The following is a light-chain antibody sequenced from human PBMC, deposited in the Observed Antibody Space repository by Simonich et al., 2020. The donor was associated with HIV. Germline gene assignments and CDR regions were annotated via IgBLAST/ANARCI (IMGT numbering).Light chain of an antibody. V-gene: IGKV3-15*01. Sequence: EILMTQSPATLSVSPGERSTLSCRASQSVARHLAWYQQKPGQAPMLLIYYASSRATGIPARFSGSGVGTEFTLTISSMQSEDFALYYCQQYNNWPSPFTFGPGTKVDIK. CDR1: QSVARH. J-gene: IGKJ3*01. CDR3: QQYNNWPSPFT. CDR2: YAS.